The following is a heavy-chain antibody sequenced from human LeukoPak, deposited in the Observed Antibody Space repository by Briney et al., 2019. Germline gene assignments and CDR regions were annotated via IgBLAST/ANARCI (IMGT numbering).Heavy chain of an antibody. CDR3: AXXXXQXYYDSRGPID. CDR2: IYYSGST. V-gene: IGHV4-59*01. CDR1: GGSISSYY. J-gene: IGHJ4*02. Sequence: SETLSLTCTVSGGSISSYYWSWIRQPPGKGLEWIAYIYYSGSTNYNPSLKSRVTISVDTSKNQFSLKLSSVTAADTAVYYCAXXXXQXYYDSRGPIDWGQGTLVTVSS. D-gene: IGHD3-22*01.